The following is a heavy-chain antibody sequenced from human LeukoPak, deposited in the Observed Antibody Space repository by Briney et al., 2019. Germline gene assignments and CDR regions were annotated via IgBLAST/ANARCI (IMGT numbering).Heavy chain of an antibody. J-gene: IGHJ4*02. D-gene: IGHD6-13*01. Sequence: SETLSLTCTVSGGSISSGSYYWSWIRQPAGKGLEWIGRIYTSGSTNYNPSLKSRVTISVDTSKNQFSLKLSSVTAADTAVYYCARVAAAGTPYWGQGTLVTVSS. CDR3: ARVAAAGTPY. V-gene: IGHV4-61*02. CDR1: GGSISSGSYY. CDR2: IYTSGST.